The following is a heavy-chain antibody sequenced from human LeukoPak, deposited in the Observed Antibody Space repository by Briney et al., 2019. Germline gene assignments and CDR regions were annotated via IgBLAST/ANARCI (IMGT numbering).Heavy chain of an antibody. CDR1: GFTFSHYY. V-gene: IGHV3-11*05. Sequence: GGSLRLSCAASGFTFSHYYMSWIRQAPGKGLEWVSYISSSSSSYTNYADSVKGRFTISRDNAKNSLYLQMNSMRAEDTAVYYCARVYSSGWTIFDYWGQGTLVTVSS. CDR3: ARVYSSGWTIFDY. D-gene: IGHD6-19*01. J-gene: IGHJ4*02. CDR2: ISSSSSSYT.